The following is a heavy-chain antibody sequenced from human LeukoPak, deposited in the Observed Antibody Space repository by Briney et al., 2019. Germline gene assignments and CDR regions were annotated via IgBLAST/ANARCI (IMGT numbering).Heavy chain of an antibody. CDR3: ARDRDYYGSGSYYKGLWFDP. V-gene: IGHV1-69*05. D-gene: IGHD3-10*01. CDR2: IIPIFGTA. J-gene: IGHJ5*02. Sequence: SVKVSCKASGYTFTSYDINWVRQATGQGLEWMGGIIPIFGTANYAQKFQGRVTITTDESTSTAYMELSSLRSEDTAVYYCARDRDYYGSGSYYKGLWFDPWGQGTLVTVSS. CDR1: GYTFTSYD.